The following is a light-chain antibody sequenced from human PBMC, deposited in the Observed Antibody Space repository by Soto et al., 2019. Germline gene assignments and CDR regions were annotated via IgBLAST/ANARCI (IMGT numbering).Light chain of an antibody. Sequence: IQLTQSPSSLSASVGDRVTIACRASQGISSYLAWYQQKPGKAPKLLIYAASTLQSGVPSRFSGSRSGTDFTLTISSLKPEDFETGCSQQLNSYSLTFGQGTRLEIK. CDR1: QGISSY. V-gene: IGKV1-9*01. CDR2: AAS. CDR3: QQLNSYSLT. J-gene: IGKJ5*01.